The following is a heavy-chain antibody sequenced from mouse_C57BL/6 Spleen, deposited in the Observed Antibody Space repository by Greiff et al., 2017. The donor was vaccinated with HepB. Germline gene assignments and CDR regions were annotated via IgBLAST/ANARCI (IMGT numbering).Heavy chain of an antibody. J-gene: IGHJ2*01. CDR3: TRRPSPTYYFDY. V-gene: IGHV6-6*01. CDR2: IRNKANNHAT. Sequence: EVKLMESGGGLVQPGGSMKLSCAASGFTFSDAWMDWVRQSPEKGLEWVAEIRNKANNHATYYAESVKGRFTISRDDSKSSVYLQMNSLRAEDTGIYCCTRRPSPTYYFDYWGQGTTLTVSS. CDR1: GFTFSDAW.